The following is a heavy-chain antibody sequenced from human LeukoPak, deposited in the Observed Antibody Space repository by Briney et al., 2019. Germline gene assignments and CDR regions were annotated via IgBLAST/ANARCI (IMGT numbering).Heavy chain of an antibody. CDR1: GGSISSGGYY. Sequence: SETLSLTCTVSGGSISSGGYYWSWIRQHPGKGLEWIGYIYYSGSTYYNPSLKSRVTISVDTSKNQFSLKLSSVTAADTAVYYCARAASGWELPYYFGYWGQGTLVTVSS. CDR2: IYYSGST. CDR3: ARAASGWELPYYFGY. J-gene: IGHJ4*02. D-gene: IGHD1-26*01. V-gene: IGHV4-31*03.